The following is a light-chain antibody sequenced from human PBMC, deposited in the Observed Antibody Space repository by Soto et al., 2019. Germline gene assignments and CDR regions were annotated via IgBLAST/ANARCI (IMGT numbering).Light chain of an antibody. Sequence: DIQMTQSPSTLSASVGDRVTITCRASQSISSWLAWYQQKPGKAPKLLIYDASSLESGVPSRFSGSGSGTEFTLTISILQPDVFATYCCLQYNSYAITFGQWTRLEIK. CDR2: DAS. CDR1: QSISSW. CDR3: LQYNSYAIT. V-gene: IGKV1-5*01. J-gene: IGKJ5*01.